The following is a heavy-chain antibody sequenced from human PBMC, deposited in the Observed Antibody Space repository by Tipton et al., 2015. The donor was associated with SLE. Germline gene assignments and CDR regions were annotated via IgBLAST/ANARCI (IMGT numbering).Heavy chain of an antibody. Sequence: TLSLTCTVSGGSLSSYYWSWNRQPPGKGLEWIGEINHSGSTNYNPSLQSRVTISVDTSKNQFSLKLSSVTAADTAVYYCARLKQWLVRPYYFVYWGQRTLVTVSS. CDR1: GGSLSSYY. D-gene: IGHD6-19*01. CDR2: INHSGST. CDR3: ARLKQWLVRPYYFVY. J-gene: IGHJ4*02. V-gene: IGHV4-34*01.